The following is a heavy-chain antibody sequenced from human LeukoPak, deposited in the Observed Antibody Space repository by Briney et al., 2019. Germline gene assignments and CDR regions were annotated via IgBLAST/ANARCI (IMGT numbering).Heavy chain of an antibody. Sequence: PGGSLRLSCAASGFIFINYVFHWVRQAPGKGRKWVAVFWSDGRQKYYVDSVKGRFTVSRDTSKKTVYLQMNSLRAEDTAVYYCARDDDGSGKYGQLYWGQGTLVTVSS. J-gene: IGHJ4*02. V-gene: IGHV3-33*01. CDR2: FWSDGRQK. CDR1: GFIFINYV. D-gene: IGHD3-10*01. CDR3: ARDDDGSGKYGQLY.